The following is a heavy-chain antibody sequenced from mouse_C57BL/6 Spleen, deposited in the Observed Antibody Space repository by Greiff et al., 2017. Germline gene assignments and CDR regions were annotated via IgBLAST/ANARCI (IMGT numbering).Heavy chain of an antibody. D-gene: IGHD3-2*02. CDR2: INPSNGGT. CDR3: ARGTQATYFDY. Sequence: QVQLQQPGTELVKPGASVKLSCKASGYTFTSYWMHWVKQRPGQGLEWIGNINPSNGGTNYNEKFKSKATLTVDKSSSTAYMQLSILTSEDSAVFYSARGTQATYFDYWGQGTTLTVSS. V-gene: IGHV1-53*01. CDR1: GYTFTSYW. J-gene: IGHJ2*01.